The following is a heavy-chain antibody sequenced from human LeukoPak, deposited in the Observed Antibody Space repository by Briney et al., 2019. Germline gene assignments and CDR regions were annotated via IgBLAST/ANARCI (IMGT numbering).Heavy chain of an antibody. CDR2: FYYSGST. V-gene: IGHV4-59*01. J-gene: IGHJ3*02. Sequence: SETLSLTCTVSGGSISSYYWSWIRQPPGTGLEYLGYFYYSGSTNYNPSLKSRVAISVDASKNQFSLKLSSVTAADTAVYYCARQRDSSSSPRRAFDIWGQGTMATVSS. CDR3: ARQRDSSSSPRRAFDI. CDR1: GGSISSYY. D-gene: IGHD6-6*01.